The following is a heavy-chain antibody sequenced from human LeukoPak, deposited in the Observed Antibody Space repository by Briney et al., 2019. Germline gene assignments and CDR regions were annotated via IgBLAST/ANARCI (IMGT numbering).Heavy chain of an antibody. Sequence: PGGSLRLSCAASGFTVSRNYMSWVRRAPGKGLEWVSVIYSGGCTYYADSVKGRFTISRDNSKNPLYLQMNSLRAEDTAVYYCARDSSGWYHAFDIWGQGTMVTVSS. CDR3: ARDSSGWYHAFDI. CDR1: GFTVSRNY. CDR2: IYSGGCT. D-gene: IGHD6-19*01. V-gene: IGHV3-66*01. J-gene: IGHJ3*02.